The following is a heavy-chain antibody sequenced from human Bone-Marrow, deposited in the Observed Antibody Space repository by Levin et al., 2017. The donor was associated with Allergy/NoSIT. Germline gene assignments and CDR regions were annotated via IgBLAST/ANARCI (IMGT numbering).Heavy chain of an antibody. D-gene: IGHD1-7*01. CDR2: IRSKANSYAT. V-gene: IGHV3-73*01. CDR1: GFTFSGSA. J-gene: IGHJ4*02. Sequence: PGGSLRLSCAASGFTFSGSAMHWVRQASGKGLEWVGRIRSKANSYATAYAASVKGRFTISRDDSKNTAYLQMNSLKTEDTAVYYCTRLPTGTTLGVDYWGQGTLVTVSS. CDR3: TRLPTGTTLGVDY.